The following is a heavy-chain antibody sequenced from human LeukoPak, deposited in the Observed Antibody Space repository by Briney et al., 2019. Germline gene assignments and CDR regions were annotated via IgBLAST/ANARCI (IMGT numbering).Heavy chain of an antibody. J-gene: IGHJ4*02. CDR1: GYTFSDYY. CDR3: ARVFEIGYSSGWSDY. CDR2: INPNNGGT. D-gene: IGHD6-19*01. V-gene: IGHV1-2*02. Sequence: ASVKVSCKASGYTFSDYYIHWVRQPPGQGLEWMGWINPNNGGTNSAQKFQGRVTMTRDTSISTAYMELSRLRSDDTAVYYCARVFEIGYSSGWSDYWGQGTLVTVSS.